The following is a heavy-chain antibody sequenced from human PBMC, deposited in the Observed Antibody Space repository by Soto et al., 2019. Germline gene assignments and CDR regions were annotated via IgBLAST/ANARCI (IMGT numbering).Heavy chain of an antibody. D-gene: IGHD2-21*01. CDR3: ARGGGGGIFDP. CDR2: ISPRSTFR. V-gene: IGHV3-11*06. CDR1: GFSFSDSY. J-gene: IGHJ5*02. Sequence: GGSLRLSCATSGFSFSDSYMSWIRQAPGKGLEWISYISPRSTFRDYAESVKGRFTISRDSVKNSLYLQMNNLTAGDTGVYYCARGGGGGIFDPWDQGSLVTVSS.